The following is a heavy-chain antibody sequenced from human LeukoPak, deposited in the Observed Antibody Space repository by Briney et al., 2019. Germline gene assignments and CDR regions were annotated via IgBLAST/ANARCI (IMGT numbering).Heavy chain of an antibody. CDR3: ARCGYSYGYHYYYYMDV. D-gene: IGHD5-18*01. CDR2: ISAYNGNT. Sequence: ASVKVSCKASGYTFTSYGISWVRQAPGQGLEWIGWISAYNGNTNYAQKLQGRVTMTTDTSTSTAYMELRSLRSDDTAVYYCARCGYSYGYHYYYYMDVWGKGTTVTVSS. CDR1: GYTFTSYG. V-gene: IGHV1-18*01. J-gene: IGHJ6*03.